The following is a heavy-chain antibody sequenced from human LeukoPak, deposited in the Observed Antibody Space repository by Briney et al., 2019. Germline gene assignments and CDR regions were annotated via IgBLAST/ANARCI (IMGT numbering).Heavy chain of an antibody. CDR1: GFTFGDYA. V-gene: IGHV3-49*04. CDR3: TRAYYDVLPGDR. CDR2: IRSKTYGGAT. Sequence: PGGSLRPSCSASGFTFGDYAMSWVRQAPGKGLEWVGFIRSKTYGGATEYVASVKGRFTISRDDSKSIAYLQMNSLKTEDTAMYYCTRAYYDVLPGDRWGQGTLVTVSS. D-gene: IGHD3-9*01. J-gene: IGHJ5*02.